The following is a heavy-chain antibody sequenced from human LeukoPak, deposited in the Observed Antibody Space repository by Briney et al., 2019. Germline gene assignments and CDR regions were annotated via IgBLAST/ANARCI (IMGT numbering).Heavy chain of an antibody. D-gene: IGHD1-26*01. V-gene: IGHV4-39*01. CDR1: GGSISSSSYY. CDR3: ARPVGATNYYHYMDV. J-gene: IGHJ6*03. CDR2: IYYSGST. Sequence: SETLSLNCTVSGGSISSSSYYWGWMRQPPGKGLEWIGSIYYSGSTYYNPSLKSRVTISLETSKNQFSLKLSSVTAADTAVYYCARPVGATNYYHYMDVWGKGTTVTVSS.